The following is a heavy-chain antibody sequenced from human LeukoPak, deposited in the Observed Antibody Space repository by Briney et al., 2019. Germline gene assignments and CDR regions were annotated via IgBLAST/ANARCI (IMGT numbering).Heavy chain of an antibody. CDR3: AKRAVTFDY. V-gene: IGHV3-23*01. CDR1: GFTFSS. D-gene: IGHD4-17*01. CDR2: LTASGTDINT. J-gene: IGHJ4*02. Sequence: GGSLRLSCAASGFTFSSMSWVRQAPGKGLEWVSALTASGTDINTYYADSVKGQFTISRDSSKNTLYLQMNSLRTEDTAIYYCAKRAVTFDYWGQGTLVTVSS.